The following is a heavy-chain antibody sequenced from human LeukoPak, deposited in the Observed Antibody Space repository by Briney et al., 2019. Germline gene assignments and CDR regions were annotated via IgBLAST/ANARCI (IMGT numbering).Heavy chain of an antibody. J-gene: IGHJ5*02. CDR3: VCALRAVAGT. CDR2: INSDGSST. Sequence: QSGGSLRLSCAASGFTFSSYCMHWVRQAPGKGLVWVSRINSDGSSTSSADSVKGRFTISRDNAKNTLYLQMNRLRAEATAVYYCVCALRAVAGTWGQGTLVTVSS. CDR1: GFTFSSYC. D-gene: IGHD6-19*01. V-gene: IGHV3-74*01.